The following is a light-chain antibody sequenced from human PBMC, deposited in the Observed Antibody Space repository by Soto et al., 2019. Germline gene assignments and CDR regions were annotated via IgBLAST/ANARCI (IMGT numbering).Light chain of an antibody. Sequence: EIVLTQSPGTLSLSPGERATLSCRTSQSVSSAYFAWYQQKPGQAPRLLMYGASSRATGVPDRFSGSGSGTDFTLTISRLEPEDSAVYYCQQYNSWPLTFGGGTKVDIK. J-gene: IGKJ4*01. CDR2: GAS. V-gene: IGKV3-20*01. CDR1: QSVSSAY. CDR3: QQYNSWPLT.